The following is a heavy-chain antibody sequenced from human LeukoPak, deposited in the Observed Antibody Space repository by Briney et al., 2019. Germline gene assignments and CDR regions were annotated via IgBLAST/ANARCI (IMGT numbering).Heavy chain of an antibody. CDR2: IYHSGST. Sequence: SETLSLTCAVSGGSISSSNWWSWVRQPPGKGLEWIGEIYHSGSTYYNPSLKSRVTISVDTSKNQFSLKLSSVTAADTAVYYCATFKYYDILSGYYPHDYWGQGTLVTVSS. V-gene: IGHV4-4*02. CDR3: ATFKYYDILSGYYPHDY. D-gene: IGHD3-9*01. J-gene: IGHJ4*02. CDR1: GGSISSSNW.